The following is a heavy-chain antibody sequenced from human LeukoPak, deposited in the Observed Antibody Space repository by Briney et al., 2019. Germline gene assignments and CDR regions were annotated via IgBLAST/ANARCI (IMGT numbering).Heavy chain of an antibody. Sequence: PSETLSLTCTVSGGSISSGDYYWSWIRQPPGKGLEWIGYIYYSGSTYYNPSLKSPVTISVHTSKNQFSLKLSSVTAADTAVYYCARELLRFLEWSFDYWGQGTLVTVSS. CDR1: GGSISSGDYY. D-gene: IGHD3-3*01. J-gene: IGHJ4*02. CDR2: IYYSGST. CDR3: ARELLRFLEWSFDY. V-gene: IGHV4-30-4*08.